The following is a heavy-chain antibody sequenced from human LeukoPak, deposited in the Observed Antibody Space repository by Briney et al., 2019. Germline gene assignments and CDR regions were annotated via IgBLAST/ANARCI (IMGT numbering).Heavy chain of an antibody. D-gene: IGHD2-15*01. Sequence: GGSLRLSCAASGFTVSSNYMSWVRQAPGKGLEWVSYISGSSSTIYYADSVKGRFTISRDNAKNSLYLQMNSLRAEDTAVYYCARGWWTSHYMDVWGKGTTVTVSS. CDR3: ARGWWTSHYMDV. V-gene: IGHV3-48*01. CDR1: GFTVSSNY. J-gene: IGHJ6*03. CDR2: ISGSSSTI.